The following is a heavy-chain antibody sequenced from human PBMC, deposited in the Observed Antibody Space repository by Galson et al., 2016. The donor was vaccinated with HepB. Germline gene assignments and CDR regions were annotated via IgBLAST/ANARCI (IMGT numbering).Heavy chain of an antibody. D-gene: IGHD5-24*01. J-gene: IGHJ6*02. CDR2: IINLYGTA. V-gene: IGHV1-69*13. CDR1: GGTFSSYA. CDR3: ARVRDGYNTHFYYGMDV. Sequence: SVKVSCKASGGTFSSYAISWVRQAPGQGLEWMGVIINLYGTANYALKFQGRVTITADESTNTAHMEVSSLRYEDSAVYYCARVRDGYNTHFYYGMDVWGQGTTVTVSS.